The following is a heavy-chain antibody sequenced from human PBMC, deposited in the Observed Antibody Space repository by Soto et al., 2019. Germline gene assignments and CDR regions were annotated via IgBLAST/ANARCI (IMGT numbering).Heavy chain of an antibody. Sequence: GSLRLSCSASGFTFSSYAMHWVRQAPGKGLEYVSAISSNGGSTYYADSVKGRFTISRDNSKNTLYLQMSSLRAEDTAVYYCVKAYYYGSGSYYNGYYYGMDVWGQGTTVTVSS. V-gene: IGHV3-64D*06. CDR2: ISSNGGST. CDR1: GFTFSSYA. J-gene: IGHJ6*02. CDR3: VKAYYYGSGSYYNGYYYGMDV. D-gene: IGHD3-10*01.